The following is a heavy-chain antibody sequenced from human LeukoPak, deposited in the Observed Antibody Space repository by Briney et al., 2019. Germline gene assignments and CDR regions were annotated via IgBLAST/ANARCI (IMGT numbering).Heavy chain of an antibody. Sequence: GGSLRLSCAASGFTFSSYWMSWVRQAPGKGLEGVANIKQDGSEKYYVDSVKGRFTISRDNAKNSLYLQMNSLRDEDTAVYYCARAPLDIVVVPAAMVGWFDPWGQGTLVTVSS. J-gene: IGHJ5*02. CDR3: ARAPLDIVVVPAAMVGWFDP. D-gene: IGHD2-2*03. V-gene: IGHV3-7*01. CDR2: IKQDGSEK. CDR1: GFTFSSYW.